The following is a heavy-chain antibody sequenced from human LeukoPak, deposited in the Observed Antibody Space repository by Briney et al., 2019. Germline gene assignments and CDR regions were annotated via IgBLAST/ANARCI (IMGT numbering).Heavy chain of an antibody. V-gene: IGHV3-33*01. CDR2: IWYDGSNK. CDR1: GFTFSSYG. D-gene: IGHD6-6*01. J-gene: IGHJ6*03. CDR3: ARDPKLTSYYMDV. Sequence: GGSLRLSCAASGFTFSSYGMRWVRQAPGKGLEWVAVIWYDGSNKYYADSVKGRFTISRDNSKNTLYLQMSSLRAEDTAVYYCARDPKLTSYYMDVWGKGTTVTVSS.